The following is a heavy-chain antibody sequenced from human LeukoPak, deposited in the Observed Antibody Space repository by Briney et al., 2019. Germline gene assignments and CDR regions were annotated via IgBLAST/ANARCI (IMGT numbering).Heavy chain of an antibody. D-gene: IGHD4-23*01. CDR1: GFTFSDHY. V-gene: IGHV3-72*01. CDR3: ARGPNKSDGGNSGSAWFDP. J-gene: IGHJ5*02. CDR2: NRNKANGYTT. Sequence: GGSLRLSCAASGFTFSDHYMDWVRQAPGTGLEWIGRNRNKANGYTTEYAASVKGRFTTSRDDSQNSLFLQMNSLKTEDTAVYYCARGPNKSDGGNSGSAWFDPWGQGTLVTVSS.